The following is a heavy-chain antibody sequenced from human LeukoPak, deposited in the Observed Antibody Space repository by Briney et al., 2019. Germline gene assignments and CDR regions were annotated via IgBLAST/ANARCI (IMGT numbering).Heavy chain of an antibody. J-gene: IGHJ4*02. D-gene: IGHD3-22*01. V-gene: IGHV4-31*03. CDR3: AREKMRYYDSSGYSDY. Sequence: SQTLSLTCTVSGGSISSGGYYWSWIRQHPGKGLEWIGYIYYSGSTYYNPSLKSRVTISVDTSKNQFSLELSSVTAADTAVYYCAREKMRYYDSSGYSDYWGQGTLVTVSS. CDR2: IYYSGST. CDR1: GGSISSGGYY.